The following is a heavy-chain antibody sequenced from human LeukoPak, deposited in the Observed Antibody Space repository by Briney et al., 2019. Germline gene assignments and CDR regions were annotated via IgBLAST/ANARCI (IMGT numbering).Heavy chain of an antibody. Sequence: AGGSLRLSCAASGFTFSRHWMHWVRQAPGKGLVWISRINSDASDTNYADSVKGRFTISRDNSKNTLHLQMNSLRAEDTAVYYCARDITAAGHFDYWGQGTLVTVSS. D-gene: IGHD6-13*01. CDR3: ARDITAAGHFDY. CDR1: GFTFSRHW. CDR2: INSDASDT. J-gene: IGHJ4*02. V-gene: IGHV3-74*01.